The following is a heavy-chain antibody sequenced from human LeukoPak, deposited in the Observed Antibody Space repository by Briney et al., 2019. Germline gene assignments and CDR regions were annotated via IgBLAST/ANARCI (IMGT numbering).Heavy chain of an antibody. CDR3: ARWGYGYGDFDY. CDR1: GYTFTGYY. CDR2: INPNSGGP. V-gene: IGHV1-2*02. D-gene: IGHD5-18*01. J-gene: IGHJ4*02. Sequence: ASVKVSCKASGYTFTGYYMHWVRQAPGQGLEWMGWINPNSGGPNYAQKFQGRVTMTRDTSISTAYMELSRLRSDDTAVYYCARWGYGYGDFDYWGQGTLVTVSS.